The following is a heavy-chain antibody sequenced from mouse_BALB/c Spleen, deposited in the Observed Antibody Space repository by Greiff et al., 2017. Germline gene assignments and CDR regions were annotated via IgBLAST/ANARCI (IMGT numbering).Heavy chain of an antibody. J-gene: IGHJ4*01. D-gene: IGHD3-1*01. CDR3: ARGGLRRAMDY. Sequence: VQLKESGPDLVKPSQSLSLTCTVTGYSITSDYAWNWIRQFPGNKLEWMGYISYSGSTSYNPSLKSRISITRDTSKNQFFLQLNSVTTEDTATYYCARGGLRRAMDYGGQGTSVTVSS. CDR1: GYSITSDYA. CDR2: ISYSGST. V-gene: IGHV3-2*02.